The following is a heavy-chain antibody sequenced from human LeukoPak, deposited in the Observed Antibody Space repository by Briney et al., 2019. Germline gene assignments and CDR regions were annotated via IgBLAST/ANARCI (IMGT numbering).Heavy chain of an antibody. Sequence: PGGSLRPSCAASGFAASTNYVSWVRQAPGLGLEWVSVINSDGSTYYADSVKGRFTISRDNSKNTLYLRMSSLRAEDTAMYDCARETLAGYDGWG. CDR3: ARETLAGYDG. V-gene: IGHV3-53*01. D-gene: IGHD2-2*03. J-gene: IGHJ6*01. CDR2: INSDGST. CDR1: GFAASTNY.